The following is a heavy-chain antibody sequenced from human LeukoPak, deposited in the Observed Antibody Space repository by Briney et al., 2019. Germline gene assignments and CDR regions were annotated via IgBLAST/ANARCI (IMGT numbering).Heavy chain of an antibody. D-gene: IGHD2-15*01. CDR2: ISANGNT. V-gene: IGHV3-23*01. CDR3: AKDYSWAPEY. Sequence: LSGGSLRLSCAASGFNCSRYGLSWVRQAPGEGLEWVSRISANGNTYYADSVKGRFTISRDNSKNTVNPQMNSLRAEDTAVYYCAKDYSWAPEYWGQGTLVTVSS. CDR1: GFNCSRYG. J-gene: IGHJ4*02.